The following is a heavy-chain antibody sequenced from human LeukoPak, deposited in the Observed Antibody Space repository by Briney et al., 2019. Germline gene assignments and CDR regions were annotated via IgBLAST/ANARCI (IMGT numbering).Heavy chain of an antibody. Sequence: ASVKVSCKASGYTFTGYYMHWVRQAPGQGLEWMGWINPNSGGTNYAQKFQGRVTMTRDTSISTAYMELSRLRSDDTAVYYCARDPDVVRGQYNWFDPWGQGTLVTVSS. CDR2: INPNSGGT. CDR3: ARDPDVVRGQYNWFDP. D-gene: IGHD3-10*01. V-gene: IGHV1-2*02. J-gene: IGHJ5*02. CDR1: GYTFTGYY.